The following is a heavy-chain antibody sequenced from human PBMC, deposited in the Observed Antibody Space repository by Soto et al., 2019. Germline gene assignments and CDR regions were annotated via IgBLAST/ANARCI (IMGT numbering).Heavy chain of an antibody. CDR2: IYWDDDK. Sequence: SGPTLVNPTQTLTLTCTFSGFSLSTSGVGVGWIRQPPGKALEWLALIYWDDDKRYSPSLKSRLTITKDTSKNQVVLTMTNMDPVDTATYYCAHRRYVLMVYAPHYFDYWGQGTLVTVSS. CDR1: GFSLSTSGVG. D-gene: IGHD2-8*01. V-gene: IGHV2-5*02. J-gene: IGHJ4*02. CDR3: AHRRYVLMVYAPHYFDY.